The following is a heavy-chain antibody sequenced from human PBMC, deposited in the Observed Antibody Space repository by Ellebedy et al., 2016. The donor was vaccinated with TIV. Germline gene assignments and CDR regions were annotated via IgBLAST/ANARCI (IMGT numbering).Heavy chain of an antibody. CDR3: ATGIGRNSYYHYYMNV. Sequence: SETLSLTXTVSGYSIKSGYYWGWIRQPPGKGLDWLGNIYHSGSTYYNPSLRSRVTLSLDTSKNQFSLKLSSVTAADTAVYYCATGIGRNSYYHYYMNVWGKGTTVTVSS. D-gene: IGHD3-10*01. V-gene: IGHV4-38-2*02. CDR1: GYSIKSGYY. CDR2: IYHSGST. J-gene: IGHJ6*03.